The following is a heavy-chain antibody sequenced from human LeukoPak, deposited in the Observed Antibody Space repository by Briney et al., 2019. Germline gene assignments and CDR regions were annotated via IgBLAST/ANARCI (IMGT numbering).Heavy chain of an antibody. Sequence: PGGSLRLSCAASGFTFRNYWMSWVRQAPGKGLEWVANIKQDGSEKYYVDSVKGRFTISRDNAKYSLFLQMNSLRAEDTAVYYCARDDYGDSLDYWGQGTLVTVSS. V-gene: IGHV3-7*03. J-gene: IGHJ4*02. CDR3: ARDDYGDSLDY. D-gene: IGHD4-17*01. CDR2: IKQDGSEK. CDR1: GFTFRNYW.